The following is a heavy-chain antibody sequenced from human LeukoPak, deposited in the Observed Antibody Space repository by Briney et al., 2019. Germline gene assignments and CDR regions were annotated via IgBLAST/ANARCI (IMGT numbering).Heavy chain of an antibody. CDR1: GYTFTGYY. J-gene: IGHJ4*02. Sequence: ASVKVSCKASGYTFTGYYMHWVRQAPGQGLEWMGWINPNSGGTNYAQKFQGRVTMTRDTSISTAYMELSRLRSDDTAVYYCARGYYDSSGYYYEGFDYWGQGTLVTVSS. D-gene: IGHD3-22*01. CDR3: ARGYYDSSGYYYEGFDY. CDR2: INPNSGGT. V-gene: IGHV1-2*02.